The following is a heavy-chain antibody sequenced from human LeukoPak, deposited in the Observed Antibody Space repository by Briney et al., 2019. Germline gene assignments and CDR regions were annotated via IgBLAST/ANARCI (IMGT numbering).Heavy chain of an antibody. J-gene: IGHJ4*02. V-gene: IGHV4-34*01. Sequence: PSETLSLTCAVYGGSFSGYYWSWIRQPPGKGLEWIGEINYSGSTNYNPSLKSRVTISVDTSKNQFSLKLSSVTAADTAVYYCARFDDTAMAAGHDYWGQGTLVTVSS. CDR1: GGSFSGYY. CDR3: ARFDDTAMAAGHDY. D-gene: IGHD5-18*01. CDR2: INYSGST.